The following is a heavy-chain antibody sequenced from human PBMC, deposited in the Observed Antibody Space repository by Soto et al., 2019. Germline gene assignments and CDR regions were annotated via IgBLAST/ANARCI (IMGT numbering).Heavy chain of an antibody. J-gene: IGHJ6*02. Sequence: QLQLQESGPGLVKPSETLSLSCTVSGGSITSSFYWGWIRQPPGKGLEWIGSIYGTGNTYYNPSLMGRVPIAADTSKNQFALNLISVTAADTAVYYCRSSSRYSTDFWGPGATVTVSS. CDR3: RSSSRYSTDF. V-gene: IGHV4-39*01. CDR1: GGSITSSFY. CDR2: IYGTGNT. D-gene: IGHD6-13*01.